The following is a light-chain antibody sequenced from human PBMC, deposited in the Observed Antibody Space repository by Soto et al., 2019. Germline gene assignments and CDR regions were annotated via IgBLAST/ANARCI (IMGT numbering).Light chain of an antibody. Sequence: DIQMTQSPSTQSESVGHRDTITCRASQTINRWLAWYQQKPGEVPKLLIYKASVLESGVPSRFSGSGSGTEFTLTISRLQPEDVATYYCQHWSFGQGTKVDIK. CDR3: QHWS. V-gene: IGKV1-5*03. CDR1: QTINRW. CDR2: KAS. J-gene: IGKJ1*01.